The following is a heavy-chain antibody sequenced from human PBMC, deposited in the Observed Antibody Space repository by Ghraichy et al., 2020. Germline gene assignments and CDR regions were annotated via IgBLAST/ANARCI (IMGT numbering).Heavy chain of an antibody. V-gene: IGHV3-9*01. CDR2: ISWNSGSI. CDR1: GFTFDDYA. CDR3: AKARVMDV. J-gene: IGHJ6*03. Sequence: SLNISCAASGFTFDDYAMHWVRQAPGKGLEWVSGISWNSGSIGYADSVKGRFTISRDNAKNSLYLQMNSLRAEDTALYYCAKARVMDVWGKGTTVTVSS.